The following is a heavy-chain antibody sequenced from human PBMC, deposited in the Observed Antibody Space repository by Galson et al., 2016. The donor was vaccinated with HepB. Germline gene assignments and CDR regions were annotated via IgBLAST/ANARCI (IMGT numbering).Heavy chain of an antibody. D-gene: IGHD2-2*01. V-gene: IGHV3-53*01. CDR2: IYGGGST. CDR3: ARHQKKSDCSSTSCYYYYMDV. CDR1: GFTVSSHY. Sequence: SLRLSCATSGFTVSSHYMSWVRQAPGKGLEWVSVIYGGGSTYYADSVKGRFPISRDNPNNTPYLQMNSLRAEDTAVYYCARHQKKSDCSSTSCYYYYMDVWGKGTTVTVSS. J-gene: IGHJ6*03.